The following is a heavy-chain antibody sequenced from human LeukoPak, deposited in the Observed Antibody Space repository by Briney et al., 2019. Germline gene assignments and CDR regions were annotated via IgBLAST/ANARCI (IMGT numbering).Heavy chain of an antibody. Sequence: GGSLRLSCAASGFTFSSYSMNWVRQAPGKGLEWVSSISSSSSYIYYADSVKGRFTISRDNAKNSLYLQMNSLRAEDTAVYYCARDRTTVTKGDLDYWGQGTLVTVSS. J-gene: IGHJ4*02. CDR1: GFTFSSYS. V-gene: IGHV3-21*01. D-gene: IGHD4-17*01. CDR2: ISSSSSYI. CDR3: ARDRTTVTKGDLDY.